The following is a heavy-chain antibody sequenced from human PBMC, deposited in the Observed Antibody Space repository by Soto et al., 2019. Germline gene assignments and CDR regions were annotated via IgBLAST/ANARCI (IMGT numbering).Heavy chain of an antibody. CDR3: ARVIEAYSNYGMDV. CDR1: GYTFTSYG. Sequence: ASVKVSCKASGYTFTSYGISWVRQAPGQGLEWMGWISAYNGNTNYAQKLQGRVTMTTDTSTSTAYMELRSLRAEDTAVYYCARVIEAYSNYGMDVWGQGTTVTVSS. CDR2: ISAYNGNT. V-gene: IGHV1-18*04. D-gene: IGHD3-16*02. J-gene: IGHJ6*02.